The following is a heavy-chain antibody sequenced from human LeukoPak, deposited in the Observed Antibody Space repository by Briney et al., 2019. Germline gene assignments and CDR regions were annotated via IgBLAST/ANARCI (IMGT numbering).Heavy chain of an antibody. CDR3: AKDRRDFWSGYYSDFDY. J-gene: IGHJ4*02. CDR2: IHGGGDVT. Sequence: GGSLRLSCAASGFTFTNYAMNWVRQAPEKGLEWVLTIHGGGDVTYYADSVKGRFTISRDNSRNTLYLQMNSLRAEDTAVYYCAKDRRDFWSGYYSDFDYWGQGTLVTVSS. CDR1: GFTFTNYA. V-gene: IGHV3-23*01. D-gene: IGHD3-3*01.